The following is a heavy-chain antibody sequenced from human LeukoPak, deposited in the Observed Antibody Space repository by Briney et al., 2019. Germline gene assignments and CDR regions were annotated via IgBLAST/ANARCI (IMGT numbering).Heavy chain of an antibody. V-gene: IGHV4-34*01. CDR2: INHSGST. D-gene: IGHD2-21*02. Sequence: SETLSLTCAVYGGSFSGYYWSWIRQPPGKGLEWIGEINHSGSTNYNPSLKSRVTISVDTSKNQFSLKLSSVTAADTAVYYCGGRGDFNNPVDYWGQGTLVTASS. J-gene: IGHJ4*02. CDR1: GGSFSGYY. CDR3: GGRGDFNNPVDY.